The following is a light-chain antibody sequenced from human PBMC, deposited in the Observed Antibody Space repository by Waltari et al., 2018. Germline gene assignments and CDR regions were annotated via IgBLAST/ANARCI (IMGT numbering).Light chain of an antibody. CDR2: EVS. Sequence: QSALTQPASVSGSPGQSITISCTGTNTDVGAYNYVSWFQHHPGKAPKLILYEVSNRPSGVSNRFSGSKSGNTASLTISGLQAEDEADYYCNSYTSSSSLDGSVVFGGGTKVTVL. J-gene: IGLJ2*01. CDR1: NTDVGAYNY. V-gene: IGLV2-14*01. CDR3: NSYTSSSSLDGSVV.